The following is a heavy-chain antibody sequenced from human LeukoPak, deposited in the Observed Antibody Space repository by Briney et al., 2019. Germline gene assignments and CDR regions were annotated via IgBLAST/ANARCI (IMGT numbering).Heavy chain of an antibody. Sequence: ASVKLSCKVSGYTLTELSMHWVRQAPGKGLEWMGGFDPEDGETIYAQKFQGRVTMTEDTSTDTAYMELSSLRSEDTAVYYCATDTGLGATRFPFDIWGQGTMVTVSS. D-gene: IGHD1-26*01. CDR3: ATDTGLGATRFPFDI. CDR2: FDPEDGET. J-gene: IGHJ3*02. V-gene: IGHV1-24*01. CDR1: GYTLTELS.